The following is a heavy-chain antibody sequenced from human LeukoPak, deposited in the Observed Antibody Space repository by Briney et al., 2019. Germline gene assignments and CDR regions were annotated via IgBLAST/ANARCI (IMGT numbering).Heavy chain of an antibody. J-gene: IGHJ2*01. D-gene: IGHD3-10*01. CDR2: IYPGDSDT. V-gene: IGHV5-51*01. Sequence: EXLXISCKGSGYSFTSYWIGWVRQVPGKGLEWMGIIYPGDSDTRYSPSFQGQVTISADKSISTAYLQWSSLEASDTAMYYCARGSSGSYSRWWYFDLWGRGTLVTVSS. CDR1: GYSFTSYW. CDR3: ARGSSGSYSRWWYFDL.